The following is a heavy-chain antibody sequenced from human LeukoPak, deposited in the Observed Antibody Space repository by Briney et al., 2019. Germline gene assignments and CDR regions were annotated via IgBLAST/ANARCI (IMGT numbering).Heavy chain of an antibody. CDR1: GGSISSSNW. D-gene: IGHD2/OR15-2a*01. J-gene: IGHJ4*02. CDR2: IYHSGST. Sequence: SETLSLTCAVSGGSISSSNWWSWVRQPPGKGLEWIGEIYHSGSTNYNPSLKSRVTISVDKSKNQFSLKLSSVTAADTAVCYWARETGYRNGGVYWGQGTLVTVSS. CDR3: ARETGYRNGGVY. V-gene: IGHV4-4*02.